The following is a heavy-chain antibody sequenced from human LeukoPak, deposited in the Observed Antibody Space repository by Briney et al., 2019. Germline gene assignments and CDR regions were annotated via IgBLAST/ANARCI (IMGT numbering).Heavy chain of an antibody. D-gene: IGHD4-17*01. V-gene: IGHV4-34*01. CDR2: INHSGST. Sequence: PSETLSLTCALYGGSFSGHYWSWIRQPPGKGLEWIGEINHSGSTNYNPSLKGRVTISGDTSKNQLSLKLSSVTAADTAVYYCARDFGNYGDYLDYWGQGTLVTVSS. CDR3: ARDFGNYGDYLDY. J-gene: IGHJ4*02. CDR1: GGSFSGHY.